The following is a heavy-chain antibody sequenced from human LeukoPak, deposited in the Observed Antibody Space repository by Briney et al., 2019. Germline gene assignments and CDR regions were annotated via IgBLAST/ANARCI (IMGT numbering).Heavy chain of an antibody. D-gene: IGHD1-26*01. CDR2: IRYDGSNK. V-gene: IGHV3-30*02. Sequence: GGSLRLSCAASGFTFSSYGMHWVRQAPGKGLEWVAFIRYDGSNKYYADSVKGRFTISRDNSKNTLYLQMNSLRAEDTAVYYCAKAIWELLTRGAFDIWGQGTMVTVSS. J-gene: IGHJ3*02. CDR3: AKAIWELLTRGAFDI. CDR1: GFTFSSYG.